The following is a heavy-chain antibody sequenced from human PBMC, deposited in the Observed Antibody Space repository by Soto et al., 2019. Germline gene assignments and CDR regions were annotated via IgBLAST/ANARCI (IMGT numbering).Heavy chain of an antibody. CDR3: AKDMRPNYYYGMDV. D-gene: IGHD2-2*01. V-gene: IGHV3-30*18. CDR2: ISYDGSNK. Sequence: QVQLVESGGGVVQPGRSLRLSCAASGFTFSSYGMHWVRQATGKGLEWVAVISYDGSNKYYADSVKGRFTISRDNSKNTLYLQMNSLRAEDTAVYYCAKDMRPNYYYGMDVWGQGTTVTVSS. CDR1: GFTFSSYG. J-gene: IGHJ6*02.